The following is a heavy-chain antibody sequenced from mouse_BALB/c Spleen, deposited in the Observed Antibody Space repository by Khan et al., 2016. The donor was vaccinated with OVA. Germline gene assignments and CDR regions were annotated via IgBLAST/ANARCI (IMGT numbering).Heavy chain of an antibody. D-gene: IGHD2-3*01. CDR3: NTGEGYSAWFAY. CDR1: GFNIKDYY. CDR2: IDPENGDT. Sequence: EVQLQQAGAELVRSGASVKLSCTASGFNIKDYYMPWVKQRPEQGLEWIGWIDPENGDTEYAHQFQDKATMTADTSSNTAYLQISRLTSEDTAVYYCNTGEGYSAWFAYWGQGTLVTVSA. V-gene: IGHV14-4*02. J-gene: IGHJ3*01.